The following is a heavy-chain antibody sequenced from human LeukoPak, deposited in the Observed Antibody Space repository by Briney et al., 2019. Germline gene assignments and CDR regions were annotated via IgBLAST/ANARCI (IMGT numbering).Heavy chain of an antibody. J-gene: IGHJ4*02. CDR1: GFTFSSYA. CDR3: VKDYDILTGYFDY. CDR2: ISSNGGST. Sequence: GGSLRLSSSASGFTFSSYAKHWVRQAPGQGLEYVSAISSNGGSTYYADSVKGRFTISRDNSKNTLYLQMSSLRAEDTAVYYCVKDYDILTGYFDYWGRGTLVTVSS. V-gene: IGHV3-64D*06. D-gene: IGHD3-9*01.